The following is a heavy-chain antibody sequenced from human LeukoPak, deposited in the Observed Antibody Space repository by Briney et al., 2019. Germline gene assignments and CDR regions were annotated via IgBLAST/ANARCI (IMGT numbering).Heavy chain of an antibody. V-gene: IGHV3-53*05. CDR2: IYSGGST. D-gene: IGHD5-12*01. J-gene: IGHJ6*03. CDR3: ARDGDIVATKYYYYMDV. CDR1: GFTVSSNY. Sequence: GGSLRLSCAASGFTVSSNYMSWVRQAPGKGLEWVSVIYSGGSTYYADSVKGRFTISRDNSKNTLYLQMNSLRAEDTAVYYCARDGDIVATKYYYYMDVWGKGTTVTVSS.